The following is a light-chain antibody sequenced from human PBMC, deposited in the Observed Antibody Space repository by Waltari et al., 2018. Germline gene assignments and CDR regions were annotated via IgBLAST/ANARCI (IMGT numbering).Light chain of an antibody. V-gene: IGKV3-15*01. CDR1: QSVSSN. J-gene: IGKJ4*01. CDR3: QQYNNWPLT. CDR2: GAS. Sequence: EIVMTQSPATLSVSPGERDTLSCRASQSVSSNLAWYQQKPGRAPRILIYGASTRATGIPARFSGIGSGTEFTLTISSLQSEDFAVYYCQQYNNWPLTFGGGTKVEIK.